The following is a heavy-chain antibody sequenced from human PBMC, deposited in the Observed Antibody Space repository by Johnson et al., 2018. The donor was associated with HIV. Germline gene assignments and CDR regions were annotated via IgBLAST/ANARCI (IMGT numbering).Heavy chain of an antibody. J-gene: IGHJ3*02. D-gene: IGHD6-6*01. Sequence: VQLVESGGGLVQPGRSLRLSCAASGFTFSSYGMHWVRQAPGKGLELVSGFSGGGGSTYYADSVKGRFTISRDNSKNTLYLQMNSLRAEDTAVYYCARGRIAARPIWGQGTMVTVSS. CDR3: ARGRIAARPI. CDR2: FSGGGGST. V-gene: IGHV3-23*04. CDR1: GFTFSSYG.